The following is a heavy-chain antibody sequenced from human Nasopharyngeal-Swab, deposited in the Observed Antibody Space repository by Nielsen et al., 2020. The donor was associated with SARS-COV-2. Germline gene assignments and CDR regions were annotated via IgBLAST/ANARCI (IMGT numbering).Heavy chain of an antibody. CDR2: MNPNSGNT. V-gene: IGHV1-8*01. Sequence: WVRQAPGQGLEWMGWMNPNSGNTGYAQKFQGRVTMTRNTSISTAYMELSSLRSEDTAVYYCARGHRGYSGYDYYYYYMDVWGKGTMVTVSS. CDR3: ARGHRGYSGYDYYYYYMDV. J-gene: IGHJ6*03. D-gene: IGHD5-12*01.